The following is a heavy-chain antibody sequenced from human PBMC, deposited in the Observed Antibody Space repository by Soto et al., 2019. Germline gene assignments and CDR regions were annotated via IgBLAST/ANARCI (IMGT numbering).Heavy chain of an antibody. J-gene: IGHJ4*02. CDR3: AKGSQYDILPAHHAFES. V-gene: IGHV3-23*01. CDR2: ISGGGGGT. D-gene: IGHD3-9*01. CDR1: GFSFSNYA. Sequence: PGGSLRLSCSVSGFSFSNYAMTWVRQAPGKGLEWVSSISGGGGGTHYADSMKGRVTISRDNSRNTLHLEMKRLRADDTAVYFCAKGSQYDILPAHHAFESWGQGTLVTVSS.